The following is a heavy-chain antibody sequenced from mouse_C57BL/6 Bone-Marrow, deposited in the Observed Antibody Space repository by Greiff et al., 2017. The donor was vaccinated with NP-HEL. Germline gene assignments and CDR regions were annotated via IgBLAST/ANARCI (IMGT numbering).Heavy chain of an antibody. D-gene: IGHD1-1*01. CDR3: ARRGPVVADY. CDR2: INPNYGTT. V-gene: IGHV1-39*01. CDR1: GYSFTDYN. Sequence: VQLQQSGPELVKPGASVKISCKASGYSFTDYNMNWVKQSNGKSLEWIGVINPNYGTTSYNEKFKGKATLTADKSSSTAYMELRSLTSEDSAVYFCARRGPVVADYWGQGTTLTVSS. J-gene: IGHJ2*01.